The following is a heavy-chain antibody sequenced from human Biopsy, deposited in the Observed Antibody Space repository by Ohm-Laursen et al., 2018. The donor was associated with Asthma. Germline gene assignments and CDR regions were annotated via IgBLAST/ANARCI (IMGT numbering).Heavy chain of an antibody. J-gene: IGHJ3*01. CDR3: ARTCYDFLTGQVKDVFGV. D-gene: IGHD3-9*01. CDR1: GYNFIRFA. CDR2: VNTGNGDT. V-gene: IGHV1-3*04. Sequence: ASVKVSCKASGYNFIRFAIHWVRQAHGQRLEWMGWVNTGNGDTKYSQKFQGRVTITRDTSASTAYMELRSLRSEDTATYYCARTCYDFLTGQVKDVFGVWGQGTMVTVSS.